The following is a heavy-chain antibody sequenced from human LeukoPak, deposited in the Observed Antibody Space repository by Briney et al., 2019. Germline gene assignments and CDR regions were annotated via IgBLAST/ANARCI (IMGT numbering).Heavy chain of an antibody. CDR2: IKQDGSEK. J-gene: IGHJ4*02. Sequence: PGGSLRLSCAASGFTFSSYSMNWVRQAPGKGLEWVANIKQDGSEKYYVDSVKGRFTISRDNAKNSLYLQMNSLRAEDTAVYYCAGGVNYFDYWGQGTLVTVSS. D-gene: IGHD3-22*01. CDR1: GFTFSSYS. CDR3: AGGVNYFDY. V-gene: IGHV3-7*04.